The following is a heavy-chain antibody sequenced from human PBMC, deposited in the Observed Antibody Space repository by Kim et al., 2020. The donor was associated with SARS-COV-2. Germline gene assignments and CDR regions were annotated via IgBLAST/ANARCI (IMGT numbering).Heavy chain of an antibody. D-gene: IGHD2-15*01. CDR3: ARQVVAAHGDWFDP. J-gene: IGHJ5*02. Sequence: SPSFQGQVTLSADKSISTAYLQWSSLKASDTAMYYCARQVVAAHGDWFDPWGQGTLVTVSS. V-gene: IGHV5-51*01.